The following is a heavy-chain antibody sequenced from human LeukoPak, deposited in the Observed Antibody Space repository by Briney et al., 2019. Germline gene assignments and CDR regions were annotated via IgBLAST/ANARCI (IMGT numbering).Heavy chain of an antibody. J-gene: IGHJ6*02. CDR2: INNSSSYI. Sequence: PGGSLRLSCAASGFTFSSYSMNWVRQAPGKGLEWVSSINNSSSYIYYADSVKGRFTISRDNAKNSLYLQMKSMRADDTAVYYCARDGYSYGYYGMDVWGQRPTVTVSS. D-gene: IGHD5-18*01. CDR1: GFTFSSYS. V-gene: IGHV3-21*01. CDR3: ARDGYSYGYYGMDV.